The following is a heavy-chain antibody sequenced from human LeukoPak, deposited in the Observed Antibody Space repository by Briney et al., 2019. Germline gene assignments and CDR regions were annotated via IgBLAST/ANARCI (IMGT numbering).Heavy chain of an antibody. CDR1: GGSISSGGYY. Sequence: PSETLSLTCTVSGGSISSGGYYWSWIRQPPGKGLECIGYLYYSGGTNYNPSLRSRVTISVDTSKNQFSLKLSSVAAADTAVYYCARAGSGYSFDYWGQGTLVTVSS. CDR2: LYYSGGT. J-gene: IGHJ4*02. CDR3: ARAGSGYSFDY. V-gene: IGHV4-61*08. D-gene: IGHD3-22*01.